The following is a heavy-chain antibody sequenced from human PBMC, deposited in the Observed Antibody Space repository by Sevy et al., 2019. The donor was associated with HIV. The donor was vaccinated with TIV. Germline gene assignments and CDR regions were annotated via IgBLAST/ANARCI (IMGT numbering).Heavy chain of an antibody. CDR3: ARAPPVRSGYDSLNWFDP. CDR2: IYYTGST. D-gene: IGHD5-12*01. Sequence: SENLSLTCTVSGGSISTYYWSWIRQPPGKGLEYIGYIYYTGSTNYNPSLKSRVTISVDTSKNQFSLNLRSVTAVDTAVYYCARAPPVRSGYDSLNWFDPWGHGTLVTVSS. V-gene: IGHV4-59*01. J-gene: IGHJ5*02. CDR1: GGSISTYY.